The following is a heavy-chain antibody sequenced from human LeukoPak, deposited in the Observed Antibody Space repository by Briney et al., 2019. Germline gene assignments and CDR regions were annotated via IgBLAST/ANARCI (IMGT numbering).Heavy chain of an antibody. D-gene: IGHD6-13*01. CDR2: ISGSGGST. J-gene: IGHJ4*02. CDR3: AKSARWGGAAAGTPFDY. Sequence: LPGGSLRLSCAASGFTFSASSMNWVRLAPGKGLEWVSAISGSGGSTYCADSVKGRFTISRDNSKNTLYLQMNSLRAEDTAVYYCAKSARWGGAAAGTPFDYWGQGTLVTVSS. CDR1: GFTFSASS. V-gene: IGHV3-23*01.